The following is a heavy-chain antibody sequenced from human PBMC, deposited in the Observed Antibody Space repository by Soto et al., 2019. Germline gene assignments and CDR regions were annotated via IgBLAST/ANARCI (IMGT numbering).Heavy chain of an antibody. Sequence: QVQLVQSGAEVKKPGSSVKVSCKASGGTFSSYAISWVRQAPGQGLEWMGGIIPIFGTANYAQKFQGRVTITADEYTSTAYMELSSLRSEDTAVYYCAAVDCTNGVCLYAYYYYGMDVWGQGTTVTVSS. D-gene: IGHD2-8*01. CDR2: IIPIFGTA. CDR1: GGTFSSYA. CDR3: AAVDCTNGVCLYAYYYYGMDV. J-gene: IGHJ6*02. V-gene: IGHV1-69*12.